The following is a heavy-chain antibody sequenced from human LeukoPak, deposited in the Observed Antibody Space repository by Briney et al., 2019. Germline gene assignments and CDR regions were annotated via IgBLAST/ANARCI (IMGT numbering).Heavy chain of an antibody. J-gene: IGHJ5*02. D-gene: IGHD3-10*01. CDR2: IYYSGST. CDR3: ERGGLLFWFDP. Sequence: PSQTLSPTCTVSCRSISIAGYYSSWIRQHPWKGLEWIGYIYYSGSTYYNPSLKSRVTISVDTSKNQFSLKLSSVTAEDTAVYYCERGGLLFWFDPWGQGTLVTVSS. V-gene: IGHV4-31*03. CDR1: CRSISIAGYY.